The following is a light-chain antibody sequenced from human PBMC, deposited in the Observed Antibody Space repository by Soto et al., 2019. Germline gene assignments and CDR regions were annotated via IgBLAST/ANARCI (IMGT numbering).Light chain of an antibody. J-gene: IGKJ5*01. V-gene: IGKV3-11*01. CDR1: QSVSSY. CDR3: QQLHSYPIT. CDR2: DAS. Sequence: DIVLTQTQATLSLSPGERATLSCRASQSVSSYLAWYQQKPGQAPRLLIYDASNRATGIPARFSGSGSGTDFTLTISSLEPEDFTTYYCQQLHSYPITFGQGTRLEIK.